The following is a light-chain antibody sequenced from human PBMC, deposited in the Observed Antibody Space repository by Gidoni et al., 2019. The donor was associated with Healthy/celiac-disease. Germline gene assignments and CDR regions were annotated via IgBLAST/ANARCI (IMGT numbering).Light chain of an antibody. CDR3: QQNYSNPCT. CDR1: QSISNY. V-gene: IGKV1-39*01. Sequence: DIQMTLSQSSLSASVAHRVTITCRSSQSISNYLNWYHQRPGKAPKLLIYAASNLQGGVPSRFSGSGSGTDFTLTISSLQPEDFASYYCQQNYSNPCTFGPGTKVDIK. J-gene: IGKJ3*01. CDR2: AAS.